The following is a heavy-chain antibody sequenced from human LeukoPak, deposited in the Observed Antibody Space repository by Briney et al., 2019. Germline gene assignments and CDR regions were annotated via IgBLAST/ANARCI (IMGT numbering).Heavy chain of an antibody. CDR3: VRDSQDGYLFDY. Sequence: GGSLRLSCAASGFTFSTYNMNWVRQAPGKGLEWVSYISSSSTIIYYADSVKGRFTIPRDNAKSSLYLQMNSLRDEDTAVYYCVRDSQDGYLFDYWGQGTLVTVSS. J-gene: IGHJ4*02. CDR2: ISSSSTII. CDR1: GFTFSTYN. D-gene: IGHD5-24*01. V-gene: IGHV3-48*02.